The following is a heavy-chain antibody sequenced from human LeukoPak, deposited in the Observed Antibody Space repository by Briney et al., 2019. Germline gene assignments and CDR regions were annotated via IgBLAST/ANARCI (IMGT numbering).Heavy chain of an antibody. J-gene: IGHJ5*02. Sequence: GASVKVSCKASGGTFSSYAVSWVRQAPGQGLEWMGRIIPILGIANYAQKFQGRVTTTADKSTSTAYMELSSLRSEDTAVYYCARVEVDTAMFSINWFDPWGQGTLVTVSS. V-gene: IGHV1-69*04. CDR3: ARVEVDTAMFSINWFDP. CDR1: GGTFSSYA. D-gene: IGHD5-18*01. CDR2: IIPILGIA.